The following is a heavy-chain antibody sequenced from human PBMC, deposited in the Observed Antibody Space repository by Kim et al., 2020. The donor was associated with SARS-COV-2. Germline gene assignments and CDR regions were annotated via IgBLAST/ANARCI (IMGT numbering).Heavy chain of an antibody. D-gene: IGHD2-2*01. CDR3: ARAHIVVVPADGIELDY. CDR1: GYTFTSYG. V-gene: IGHV1-18*01. CDR2: ISAYNGNT. Sequence: ASVKVSCKASGYTFTSYGISWVRQAPGQGLEWMGWISAYNGNTNYAQKLQGRVTMTTDTSTSTAYMELRSLRSDDTAVYYCARAHIVVVPADGIELDYWGQGTLVTVSS. J-gene: IGHJ4*02.